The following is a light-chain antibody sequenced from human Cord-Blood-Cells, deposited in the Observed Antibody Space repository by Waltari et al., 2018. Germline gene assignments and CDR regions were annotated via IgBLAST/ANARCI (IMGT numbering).Light chain of an antibody. CDR3: CSYAGSYTYV. J-gene: IGLJ1*01. V-gene: IGLV2-11*01. CDR1: SSDVGGYTY. CDR2: DVS. Sequence: QSALTQPRSVSGSPGQSVTISCTGTSSDVGGYTYVSWYQQHPGKPPKLMIYDVSKRPSGVPDRFSGSKSGNTASLTISGRQAEDEADYYCCSYAGSYTYVFGTGTKVTVL.